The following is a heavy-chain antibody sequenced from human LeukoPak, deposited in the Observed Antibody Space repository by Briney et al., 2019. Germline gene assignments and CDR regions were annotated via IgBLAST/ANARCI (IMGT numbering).Heavy chain of an antibody. CDR2: IMIGGDGK. J-gene: IGHJ4*02. CDR1: GFTFNNYA. D-gene: IGHD6-19*01. Sequence: GGSLRLSCAGSGFTFNNYAMSWVRRAPRKGLEWVSTIMIGGDGKHYADSVKGRFTISRDNSKNTLYLQMNSLRAEDTAVYYCARDSSGWHYWGQGTLVTVSS. CDR3: ARDSSGWHY. V-gene: IGHV3-23*01.